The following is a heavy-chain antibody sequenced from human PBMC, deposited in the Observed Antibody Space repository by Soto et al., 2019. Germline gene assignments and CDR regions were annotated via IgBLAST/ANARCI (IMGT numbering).Heavy chain of an antibody. CDR2: IYTSGST. V-gene: IGHV4-4*07. Sequence: XGTLALTCTVSGGSISSYYWSGIRQPAGKGLEWIGRIYTSGSTNYNPSLKSRVTMSVDTSKNQFSLKLSSVTAADTAVYYCVHPRSTVQIPPTWGQGTLVTVSS. CDR3: VHPRSTVQIPPT. CDR1: GGSISSYY. D-gene: IGHD4-17*01. J-gene: IGHJ5*02.